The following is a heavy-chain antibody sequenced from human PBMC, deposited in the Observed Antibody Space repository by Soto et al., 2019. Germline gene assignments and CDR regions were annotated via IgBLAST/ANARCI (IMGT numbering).Heavy chain of an antibody. J-gene: IGHJ4*02. CDR3: ARGPSHYDFWSGYYTERPYYFDY. Sequence: SETLSLTCAVCGESFSGYYWSGIRQPPGKGLEWIGEINHSGSTNYNPSLKSRVTISVDTSKNQFSLKLSSVTAADTAVYYCARGPSHYDFWSGYYTERPYYFDYWGQGTLVTVSS. CDR1: GESFSGYY. CDR2: INHSGST. V-gene: IGHV4-34*01. D-gene: IGHD3-3*01.